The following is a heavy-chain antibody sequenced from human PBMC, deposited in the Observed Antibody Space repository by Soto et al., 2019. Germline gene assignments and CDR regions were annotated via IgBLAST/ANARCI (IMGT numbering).Heavy chain of an antibody. Sequence: ASVKVSCKASGYTFTGYYMHWVRQAPGQGLEWMGWINPNSGGTNYAQKFQGWVTMTRDTSISTAYMELSRLRSDDTAVYYCARARFDSGPEGAFDIWGQGTMVTVSS. CDR1: GYTFTGYY. CDR3: ARARFDSGPEGAFDI. CDR2: INPNSGGT. D-gene: IGHD5-12*01. V-gene: IGHV1-2*04. J-gene: IGHJ3*02.